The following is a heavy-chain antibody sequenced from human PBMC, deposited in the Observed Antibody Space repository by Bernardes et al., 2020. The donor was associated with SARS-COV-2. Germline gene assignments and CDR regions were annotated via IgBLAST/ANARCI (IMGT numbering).Heavy chain of an antibody. CDR2: ISSLSSII. J-gene: IGHJ6*02. CDR3: ARDPVKILATNYSYHYGMDV. Sequence: GGSLRLSCAASGFSFNTYGMNWVRQAPGKGLEWVAYISSLSSIIYSADSVKGRFTISRDNAKNSLYSQMNSVRGEGTAVYYCARDPVKILATNYSYHYGMDVWGQATTVTVSS. CDR1: GFSFNTYG. V-gene: IGHV3-48*04. D-gene: IGHD2-8*02.